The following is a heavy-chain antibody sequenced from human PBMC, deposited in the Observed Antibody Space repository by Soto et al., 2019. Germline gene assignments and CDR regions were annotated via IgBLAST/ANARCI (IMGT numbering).Heavy chain of an antibody. Sequence: ASVKVSCKASGYTFTSYCISWVLQAPGEGLEWMGWISAYNGNTNYAQKLQGRVTMTTDTSTSTAYMELRSLRSDDTAVYYCARVNGYSSGWTPYYFDYWGQGTLVTVSS. CDR1: GYTFTSYC. CDR2: ISAYNGNT. V-gene: IGHV1-18*04. D-gene: IGHD6-19*01. CDR3: ARVNGYSSGWTPYYFDY. J-gene: IGHJ4*02.